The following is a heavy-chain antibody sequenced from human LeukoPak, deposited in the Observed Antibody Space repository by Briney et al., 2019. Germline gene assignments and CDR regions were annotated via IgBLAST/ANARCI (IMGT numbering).Heavy chain of an antibody. CDR1: GYTFTGYY. Sequence: GASVKVSCKASGYTFTGYYMHWVRQAPGQGLEWMGWINPNSGGTNYAQKFQGRVTMTRDTSISTAYMELSRLRSDDTAVYYCARVVRWGIVGALGSDYYYYMDVWGKGTTVTISS. CDR2: INPNSGGT. D-gene: IGHD1-26*01. V-gene: IGHV1-2*02. J-gene: IGHJ6*03. CDR3: ARVVRWGIVGALGSDYYYYMDV.